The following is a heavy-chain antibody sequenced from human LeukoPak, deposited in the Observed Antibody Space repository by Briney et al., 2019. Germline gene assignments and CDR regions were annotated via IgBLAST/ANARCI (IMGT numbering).Heavy chain of an antibody. J-gene: IGHJ4*02. D-gene: IGHD3-9*01. V-gene: IGHV1-2*02. CDR3: ARRSGYDIWTGYYRPELDY. CDR2: INPNSGGT. CDR1: GYTFTGYY. Sequence: GASVKVSCKASGYTFTGYYMHWVRQAPGQGLEWMGWINPNSGGTNYAQKFQGRVTMTRDTSISTAYMELSRLRSDDTAVYYCARRSGYDIWTGYYRPELDYWGQGTLVTVSS.